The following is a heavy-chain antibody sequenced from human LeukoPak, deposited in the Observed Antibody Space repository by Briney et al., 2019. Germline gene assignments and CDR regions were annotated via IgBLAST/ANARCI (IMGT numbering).Heavy chain of an antibody. V-gene: IGHV4-59*01. CDR1: GGSISSYY. D-gene: IGHD5-18*01. J-gene: IGHJ6*03. CDR2: IYYSGST. Sequence: PSETLCLTCTVSGGSISSYYWSWIRQPPGKGLEWIGYIYYSGSTNYNPSLKSRVTISVDTSKDQFSLKLSSVTAADTAVYYCAGGYSYGSTYYYMDVWGKGTTVTISS. CDR3: AGGYSYGSTYYYMDV.